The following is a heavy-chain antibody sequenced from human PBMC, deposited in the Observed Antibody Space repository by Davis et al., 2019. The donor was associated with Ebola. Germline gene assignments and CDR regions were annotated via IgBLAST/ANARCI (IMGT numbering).Heavy chain of an antibody. CDR3: ARDAPPGGYYFRRSPGINWFDP. J-gene: IGHJ5*02. CDR2: ISGSGGST. Sequence: PGGSLRLSCAASGFTFSSYAMSWVRQAPGKGLEWVSAISGSGGSTYYADSVKGRFTISRDNSKNTLYLQMNSLRAEDTAVYYCARDAPPGGYYFRRSPGINWFDPWGQGTLVTVSS. V-gene: IGHV3-23*01. D-gene: IGHD3-3*01. CDR1: GFTFSSYA.